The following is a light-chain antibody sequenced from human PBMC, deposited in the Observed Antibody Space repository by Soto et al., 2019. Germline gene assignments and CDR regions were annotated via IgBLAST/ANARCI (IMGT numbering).Light chain of an antibody. Sequence: DIRLTQSPSTLSASVGDTVTITCRASQRITTWLAWYQQKPGKGANLLLYKASTLVSGVPARFSGGGSGTEFTHNIAILQPADVATYYCQQYNSYFRTFGQGTKV. V-gene: IGKV1-5*03. CDR2: KAS. J-gene: IGKJ1*01. CDR1: QRITTW. CDR3: QQYNSYFRT.